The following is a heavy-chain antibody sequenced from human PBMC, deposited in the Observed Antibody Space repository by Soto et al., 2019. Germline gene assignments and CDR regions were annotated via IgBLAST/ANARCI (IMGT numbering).Heavy chain of an antibody. J-gene: IGHJ5*02. CDR1: GGSISSGDYS. V-gene: IGHV4-31*03. D-gene: IGHD3-3*01. Sequence: QVQLQESGPGLVKPSQTLSLTCTVSGGSISSGDYSWSWIRQHPGKGLEWIGYIYYSGSTYYNPSLKSRVTISVDTSKNQFALKLSSVTAADTAVYYCARSWSGSRQGFDPWGQGTLVTVSS. CDR3: ARSWSGSRQGFDP. CDR2: IYYSGST.